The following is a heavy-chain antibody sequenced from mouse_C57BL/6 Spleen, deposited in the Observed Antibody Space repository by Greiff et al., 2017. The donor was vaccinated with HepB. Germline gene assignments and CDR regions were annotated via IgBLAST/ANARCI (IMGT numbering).Heavy chain of an antibody. V-gene: IGHV14-1*01. J-gene: IGHJ1*03. CDR3: TTIRPVVASGDFDV. D-gene: IGHD1-1*01. Sequence: VQLQQSGAELVRPGASVKLSCTASGFNIKDYYMHWVKQRPEQGLEWIGRIDPEDGDTEYAPKFQGKATMTADTSSNTAYLQLSSLTSEDTAVYYCTTIRPVVASGDFDVWGTVTTVTVPS. CDR1: GFNIKDYY. CDR2: IDPEDGDT.